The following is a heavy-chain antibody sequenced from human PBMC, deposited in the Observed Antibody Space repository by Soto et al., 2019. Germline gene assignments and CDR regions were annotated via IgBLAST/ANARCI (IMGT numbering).Heavy chain of an antibody. D-gene: IGHD3-22*01. J-gene: IGHJ4*02. CDR3: ARIPDYYDSSGSSHFDY. CDR1: GGSISSYY. CDR2: IYYSGST. Sequence: SETLSLTCTVSGGSISSYYWSWIRQPPGKGLEWIGYIYYSGSTNYNPSLKSRVTISVDTSKNQFSLKLSSVTAADTAVYYCARIPDYYDSSGSSHFDYWGQGTLVTVSS. V-gene: IGHV4-59*01.